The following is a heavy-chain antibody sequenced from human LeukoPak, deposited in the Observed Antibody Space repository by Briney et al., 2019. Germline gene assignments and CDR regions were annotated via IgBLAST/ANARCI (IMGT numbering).Heavy chain of an antibody. V-gene: IGHV1-8*03. D-gene: IGHD4-17*01. CDR2: MNPNSGNT. Sequence: ASVTVSCKASGYTFTSYDINWVRQATGQGLEWMGWMNPNSGNTGYAQKFQGRVTITRNTSINTAYMELSSLRSEDTAVYYCARDGGDYTLFDYWGQGTLVTVSP. J-gene: IGHJ4*02. CDR1: GYTFTSYD. CDR3: ARDGGDYTLFDY.